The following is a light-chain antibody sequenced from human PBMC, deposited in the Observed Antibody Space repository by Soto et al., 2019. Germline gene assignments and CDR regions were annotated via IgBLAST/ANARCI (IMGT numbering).Light chain of an antibody. J-gene: IGLJ1*01. CDR1: SSDVGGYNY. CDR3: SSYTSSSTLDV. CDR2: DVR. Sequence: QAVVTQPASVSGSPGQSITISCTGTSSDVGGYNYVSWYQQHPGKAPKLMIYDVRNRPSGVSNRFSGSKSGNTASLTISGLQAEDEADYYCSSYTSSSTLDVFGTGTKLTVL. V-gene: IGLV2-14*01.